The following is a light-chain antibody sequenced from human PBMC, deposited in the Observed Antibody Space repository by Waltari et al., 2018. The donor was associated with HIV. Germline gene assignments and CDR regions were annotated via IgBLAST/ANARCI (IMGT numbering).Light chain of an antibody. CDR2: DAS. CDR1: QSINSY. Sequence: EIVLTQSTATLSLSRGERANLSCRASQSINSYLAWYQHKPGQAPRLLIYDASNRATGIPARFSGSGSGTDFTLTISSLEPEDFAVYYCQQRSNWPITFGQGTRLEIK. J-gene: IGKJ5*01. V-gene: IGKV3-11*01. CDR3: QQRSNWPIT.